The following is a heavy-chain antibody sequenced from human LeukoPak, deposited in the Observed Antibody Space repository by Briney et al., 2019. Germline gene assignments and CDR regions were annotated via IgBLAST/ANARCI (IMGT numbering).Heavy chain of an antibody. CDR1: GYTFTSYG. D-gene: IGHD3-16*01. CDR2: ISAYNGNT. Sequence: ASVKVSCKASGYTFTSYGISWVRQAPGQGLEWMGWISAYNGNTNYAQKLQGRVTMTSDSSISTAFMELSSLRSEDTAIYYCVRTPPNWGFDYWGQGTLVTVSS. V-gene: IGHV1-18*01. J-gene: IGHJ4*02. CDR3: VRTPPNWGFDY.